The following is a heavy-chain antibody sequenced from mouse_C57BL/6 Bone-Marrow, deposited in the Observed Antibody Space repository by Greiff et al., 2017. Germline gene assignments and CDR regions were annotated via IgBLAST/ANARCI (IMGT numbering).Heavy chain of an antibody. CDR3: ARWSYDYDRLDY. CDR1: GYTFTSYW. CDR2: IDPSDSYT. V-gene: IGHV1-59*01. D-gene: IGHD2-4*01. J-gene: IGHJ2*01. Sequence: VQLQQPGAELVRPGTSVKLSCKASGYTFTSYWTHWVKQRPGQGLEWIGVIDPSDSYTNYNQKFKGKATLTVDTSSSTAYMQLSSLTSEDSAVYYCARWSYDYDRLDYWGQGTTLTVSS.